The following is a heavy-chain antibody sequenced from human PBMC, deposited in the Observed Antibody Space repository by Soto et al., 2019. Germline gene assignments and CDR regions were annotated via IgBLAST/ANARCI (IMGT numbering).Heavy chain of an antibody. CDR2: IYYSGST. Sequence: SETLSLTCTVSGGSISSSSYYWGWIRQPPGKGLEWIGSIYYSGSTYYNPSLKSRVTISVDTSKNQFSLKLSSVTAADTAVYYCAIHSFYFDYWGQGTLVTVSS. J-gene: IGHJ4*02. CDR1: GGSISSSSYY. D-gene: IGHD5-18*01. CDR3: AIHSFYFDY. V-gene: IGHV4-39*01.